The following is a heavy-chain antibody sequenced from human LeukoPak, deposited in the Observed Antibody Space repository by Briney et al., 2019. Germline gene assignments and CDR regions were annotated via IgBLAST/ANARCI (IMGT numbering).Heavy chain of an antibody. D-gene: IGHD3-22*01. CDR3: ARVGRPYYYDSSGYYAYFDY. CDR1: GGTLSSYA. Sequence: ASVKVSCKASGGTLSSYAISWVRQAPGQGLEWMGRIIPIFGTANYAQKFQGRVTITTDESTSTAYMELSSLRSEDTAVYYCARVGRPYYYDSSGYYAYFDYWGQGTLVTVSS. CDR2: IIPIFGTA. V-gene: IGHV1-69*05. J-gene: IGHJ4*02.